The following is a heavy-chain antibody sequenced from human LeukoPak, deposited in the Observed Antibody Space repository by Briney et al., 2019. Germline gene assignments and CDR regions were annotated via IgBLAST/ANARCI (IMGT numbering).Heavy chain of an antibody. CDR1: GYSISSGYY. CDR2: ISSSGSTI. V-gene: IGHV3-11*04. J-gene: IGHJ6*03. D-gene: IGHD4-17*01. Sequence: LSLTCTVSGYSISSGYYWGWVRQPPGKGLEWVSYISSSGSTIYYADSVKGRFTISRDNAKNSLYLQMNSLRAEDTAVYYCARDDYDRTYYYYYMDVWGKGTTVTVSS. CDR3: ARDDYDRTYYYYYMDV.